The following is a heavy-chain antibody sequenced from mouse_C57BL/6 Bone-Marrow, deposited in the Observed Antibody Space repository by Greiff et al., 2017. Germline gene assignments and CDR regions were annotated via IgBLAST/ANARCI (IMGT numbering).Heavy chain of an antibody. CDR2: ISDGGSYT. CDR1: GFTFSSYA. Sequence: EVKLVESGGGLVKPGGSLKLSCAASGFTFSSYAMSWVRQTPEKRLEWVATISDGGSYTYYPDNVKGRFTISRDNAKNNLYLQMSHLKSEDTAMYYCAREAGTDAMDYWGQGTSVTVSS. CDR3: AREAGTDAMDY. V-gene: IGHV5-4*01. D-gene: IGHD3-3*01. J-gene: IGHJ4*01.